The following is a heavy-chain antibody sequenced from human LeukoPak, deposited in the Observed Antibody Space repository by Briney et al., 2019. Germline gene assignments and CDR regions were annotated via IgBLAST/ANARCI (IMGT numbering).Heavy chain of an antibody. CDR2: INPSGGST. V-gene: IGHV1-46*01. CDR1: GYTYTSYY. Sequence: ASVKVSCKASGYTYTSYYMHWVRQAPGQGLEWMGIINPSGGSTSYAQKFQGRVTMTRDTSTSTVYMELSSLRSEDTALYYCAKPHHSSSWYGEYFQHWGQGTLVTVSS. D-gene: IGHD6-13*01. CDR3: AKPHHSSSWYGEYFQH. J-gene: IGHJ1*01.